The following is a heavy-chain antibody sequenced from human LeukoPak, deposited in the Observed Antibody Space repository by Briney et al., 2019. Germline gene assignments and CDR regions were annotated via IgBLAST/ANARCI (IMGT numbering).Heavy chain of an antibody. J-gene: IGHJ4*02. CDR3: AKDGAGALDY. CDR2: ISYDESNK. CDR1: GFTFSSYG. Sequence: GGSLRLSRAASGFTFSSYGMHWVRQAPGKGLEWVAVISYDESNKYYADSVKGRFTISRDNSRNTLYLQMNSLRAEDTAVYYCAKDGAGALDYWGQGTLVTVSS. V-gene: IGHV3-30*18. D-gene: IGHD4/OR15-4a*01.